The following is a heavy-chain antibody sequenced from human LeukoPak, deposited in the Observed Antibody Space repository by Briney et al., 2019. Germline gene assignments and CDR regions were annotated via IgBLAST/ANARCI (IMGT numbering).Heavy chain of an antibody. V-gene: IGHV1-2*02. CDR1: GYVFSDYY. CDR2: INPKSGAA. D-gene: IGHD6-13*01. J-gene: IGHJ4*02. Sequence: ASVKVSRKASGYVFSDYYMHWVRQAPGQGLEWLGWINPKSGAADYAQQFRGRVTMTRDTSINTDYMEMKRVTSDDTAVYYCARGAEAETSPLDFWGQGTLVIV. CDR3: ARGAEAETSPLDF.